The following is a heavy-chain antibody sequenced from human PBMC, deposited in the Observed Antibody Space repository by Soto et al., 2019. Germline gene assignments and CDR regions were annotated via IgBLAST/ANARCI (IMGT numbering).Heavy chain of an antibody. CDR2: ISSSSSYL. J-gene: IGHJ4*02. Sequence: GGSLRLSCAASGFTFSSYSMNWVRQAPGKGLEWVSSISSSSSYLYYADSVKGRFTISRDNAKNSLYLQMNSLRAEDTAVYYCARVRAAAALFDYWGQGTLVTVSS. CDR1: GFTFSSYS. CDR3: ARVRAAAALFDY. V-gene: IGHV3-21*01. D-gene: IGHD6-13*01.